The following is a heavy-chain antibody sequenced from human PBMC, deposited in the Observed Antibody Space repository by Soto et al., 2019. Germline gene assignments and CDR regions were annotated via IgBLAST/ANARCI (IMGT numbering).Heavy chain of an antibody. J-gene: IGHJ4*02. V-gene: IGHV4-30-4*01. Sequence: QGQLQESGPGLVKPSQTLSLTCTVSGGSISSGGYYWGWIRKHPGKGLEWIGYIYYSGSTYYNPSLNSLVTITVDTSNNQFSLKLSSVAAADTAVYYCARESGTTSFDLPYIDYWGQGTLVTVSS. CDR2: IYYSGST. CDR1: GGSISSGGYY. D-gene: IGHD1-7*01. CDR3: ARESGTTSFDLPYIDY.